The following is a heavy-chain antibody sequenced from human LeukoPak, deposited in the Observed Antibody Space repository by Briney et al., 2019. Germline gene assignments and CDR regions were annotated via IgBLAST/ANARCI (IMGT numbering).Heavy chain of an antibody. CDR1: GGSSSGYY. Sequence: PSETLSLTCAVYGGSSSGYYWSWIRQPPGKGLEWIGEINHSGSTNYNPSLKSRVTISVDTSKNQFSLKLSSVTAADTAVYYCARMGLRPTYYYYYMDVWGKGTTVTVSS. J-gene: IGHJ6*03. V-gene: IGHV4-34*01. CDR2: INHSGST. CDR3: ARMGLRPTYYYYYMDV. D-gene: IGHD5-12*01.